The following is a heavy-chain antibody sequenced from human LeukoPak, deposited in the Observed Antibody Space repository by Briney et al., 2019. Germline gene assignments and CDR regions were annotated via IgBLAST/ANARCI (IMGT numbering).Heavy chain of an antibody. V-gene: IGHV4-59*08. CDR3: ARHTGGNFDY. CDR1: GGSISSYY. D-gene: IGHD1-14*01. CDR2: IYYSGST. Sequence: SETLSLTCTVSGGSISSYYWSWIRQPPGKGPEWIGYIYYSGSTNYNPSLKSRVTISVDTSKNQSSLKLSSVTAADTAVYYCARHTGGNFDYWGQGTLVTVSS. J-gene: IGHJ4*02.